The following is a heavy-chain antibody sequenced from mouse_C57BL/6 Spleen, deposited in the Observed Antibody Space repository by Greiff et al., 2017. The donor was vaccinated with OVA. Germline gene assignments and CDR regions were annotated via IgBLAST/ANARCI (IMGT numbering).Heavy chain of an antibody. CDR1: GYTFTSYW. V-gene: IGHV1-61*01. D-gene: IGHD3-1*01. CDR2: IYPSDSET. J-gene: IGHJ2*01. Sequence: VQLQQPGAELVRPGSSVKLSCKASGYTFTSYWMDWVKQRPGLGLEWIGNIYPSDSETHYNQKFKDKATLTVDKSSSTAYMQLSSLTSEDSAVYYCARDGPFDYWGQGTTLTVSS. CDR3: ARDGPFDY.